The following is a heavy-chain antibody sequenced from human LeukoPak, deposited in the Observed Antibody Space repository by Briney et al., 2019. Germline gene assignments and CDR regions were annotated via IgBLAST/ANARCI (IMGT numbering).Heavy chain of an antibody. V-gene: IGHV4-59*01. D-gene: IGHD3-3*01. CDR1: GGSISSYY. CDR3: ARGGYDFWSGYYVYYFDY. Sequence: SETLSLTCTVSGGSISSYYWSWIRQPPGKGLEWIGYIYYSGSTNYNPPLKSRVTISVDTSKNQFSLKLSSVTAADTAVYYCARGGYDFWSGYYVYYFDYWGQGTLVTVSS. J-gene: IGHJ4*02. CDR2: IYYSGST.